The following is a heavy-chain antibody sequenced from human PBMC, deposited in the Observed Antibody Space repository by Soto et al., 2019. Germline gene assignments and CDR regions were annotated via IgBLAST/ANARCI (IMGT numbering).Heavy chain of an antibody. CDR3: ARDKITGLFDY. D-gene: IGHD2-8*02. CDR2: IYHSGST. CDR1: GDSISSDKW. Sequence: PSETLSLTCAVSGDSISSDKWWSWVRQPPGKGLEWIGEIYHSGSTNYNPSLKSRVIISVDKSKNQFSLKLSSVTDADTAVYYCARDKITGLFDYWGQGTLVTVSS. J-gene: IGHJ4*02. V-gene: IGHV4-4*02.